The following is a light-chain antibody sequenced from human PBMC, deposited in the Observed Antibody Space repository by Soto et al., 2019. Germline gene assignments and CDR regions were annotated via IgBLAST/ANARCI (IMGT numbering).Light chain of an antibody. V-gene: IGLV1-47*01. CDR2: RNN. CDR1: SSNIGSNY. CDR3: AAWDDSLRGVV. J-gene: IGLJ2*01. Sequence: QSVLTQPPSASGTPGQRVTISCSGSSSNIGSNYVYWYQQLPGTAPKLLIYRNNQRPSGVPDRFSGSKSGTSASLATSGLRSEDEADYYCAAWDDSLRGVVFGGGTKLTVL.